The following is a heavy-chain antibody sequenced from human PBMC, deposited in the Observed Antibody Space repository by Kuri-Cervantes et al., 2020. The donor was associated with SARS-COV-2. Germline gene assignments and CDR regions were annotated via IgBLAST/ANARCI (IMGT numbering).Heavy chain of an antibody. CDR3: ARRSRKGYAFDI. Sequence: SETLSLTCTVSGGSISSSSYYWGWIRQPPGKGLEWIGSIYYSGSTYYNPSLKSRVTISVDTSKNQFSLKLSSVTAADTAVYYCARRSRKGYAFDIWGQGTMVTGSS. V-gene: IGHV4-39*07. CDR1: GGSISSSSYY. J-gene: IGHJ3*02. CDR2: IYYSGST.